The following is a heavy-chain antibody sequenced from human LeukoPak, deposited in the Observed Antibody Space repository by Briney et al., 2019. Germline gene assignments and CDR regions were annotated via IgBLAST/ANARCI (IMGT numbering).Heavy chain of an antibody. V-gene: IGHV3-66*04. D-gene: IGHD3-10*01. CDR2: IYSGGST. CDR3: AKPLLRDRWFGES. CDR1: GVTVSSNY. Sequence: AGGCLRLSCAASGVTVSSNYMSWGRQAPGKWLEWGSVIYSGGSTYYADSVKGRFTISRDTSRNALYLQMNSLRPEDTSVYYCAKPLLRDRWFGESWGQGTLVSVSS. J-gene: IGHJ5*02.